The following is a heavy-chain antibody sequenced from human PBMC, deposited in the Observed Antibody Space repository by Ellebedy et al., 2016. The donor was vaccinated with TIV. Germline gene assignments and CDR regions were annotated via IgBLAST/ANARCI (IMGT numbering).Heavy chain of an antibody. J-gene: IGHJ4*02. CDR3: ARDLTTIRGVMNPFDY. D-gene: IGHD3-10*01. Sequence: SETLSLTXAISGDSVSGNSVAWSWIRQSPSRGLEWLGRTYYRSKWYTYYAQSVQSRLTINPDTSKNQFSLQLNSVTPEDTAVYYCARDLTTIRGVMNPFDYWGQGFLVTVSS. CDR2: TYYRSKWYT. V-gene: IGHV6-1*01. CDR1: GDSVSGNSVA.